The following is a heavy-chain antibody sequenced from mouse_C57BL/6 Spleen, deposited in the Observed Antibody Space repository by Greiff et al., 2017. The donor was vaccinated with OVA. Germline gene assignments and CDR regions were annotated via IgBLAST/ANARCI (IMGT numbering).Heavy chain of an antibody. Sequence: EVQLVESGGGLVKPGGSLKLSCAASGFTFSDYGMHWVRQAPEKGLEWVAYISSGSSTIYYADTVKGRFTISRDNAKNTLFLQMTSLRSEDTAMYYCARDYYSNLAWFAYWGQGTLVTVSA. J-gene: IGHJ3*01. CDR2: ISSGSSTI. CDR3: ARDYYSNLAWFAY. D-gene: IGHD2-5*01. CDR1: GFTFSDYG. V-gene: IGHV5-17*01.